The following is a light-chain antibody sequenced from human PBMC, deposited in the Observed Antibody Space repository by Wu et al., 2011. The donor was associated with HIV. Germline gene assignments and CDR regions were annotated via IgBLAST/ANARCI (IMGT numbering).Light chain of an antibody. V-gene: IGKV3-20*01. J-gene: IGKJ1*01. CDR1: QSVTSNY. CDR2: ATS. Sequence: IVLTQSPGTLSLSPGERATLSCRASQSVTSNYLAWYQQKPGQAPRLLIYATSNRATGIPDRISGSGSGTLFTLTISRLEPEDSAVYYCHLYSSAWTFGQGTKVEVK. CDR3: HLYSSAWT.